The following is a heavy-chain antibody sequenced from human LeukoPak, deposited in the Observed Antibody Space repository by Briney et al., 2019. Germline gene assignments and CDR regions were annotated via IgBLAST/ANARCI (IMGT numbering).Heavy chain of an antibody. CDR3: ARELRSGIAAAGYWFDP. Sequence: GASVKVSCKASGYTFTSYGISWVRQAPGQGLEWMGWISAYNGNTNYAQKLQGRVTMTTDTSTSTAYMELRSLRSDDTAVNYCARELRSGIAAAGYWFDPWGQGTLVTVSS. CDR1: GYTFTSYG. V-gene: IGHV1-18*01. CDR2: ISAYNGNT. J-gene: IGHJ5*02. D-gene: IGHD6-13*01.